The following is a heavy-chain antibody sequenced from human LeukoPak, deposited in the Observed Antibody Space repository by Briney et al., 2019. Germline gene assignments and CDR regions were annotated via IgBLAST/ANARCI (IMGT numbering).Heavy chain of an antibody. Sequence: GGSLRLSCAASGFTFGHYGMAWARQAPGKGLEWVSAIRGNAAQTFYADSVRGRFTISRDNSKNTLYLQMNSLRAEDTAVYYCARARYDILRYFDYWGQGTLVTVSS. V-gene: IGHV3-23*01. CDR3: ARARYDILRYFDY. CDR1: GFTFGHYG. J-gene: IGHJ4*02. D-gene: IGHD3-9*01. CDR2: IRGNAAQT.